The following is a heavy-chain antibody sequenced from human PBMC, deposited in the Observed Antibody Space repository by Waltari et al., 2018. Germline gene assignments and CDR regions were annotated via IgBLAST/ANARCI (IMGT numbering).Heavy chain of an antibody. D-gene: IGHD3-3*01. V-gene: IGHV3-23*01. CDR1: GGSISSSSYY. CDR2: ISGSGGST. J-gene: IGHJ4*02. Sequence: LQLQESGPGLVKPSETLSLTCTVSGGSISSSSYYWGWVRQAPGKGLEWVSAISGSGGSTYYADSVKGRFTISRDNSKNTLYLQMNSLRAEDTAVYYCARDADFWSGYYPSDYWGQGTLVTVSS. CDR3: ARDADFWSGYYPSDY.